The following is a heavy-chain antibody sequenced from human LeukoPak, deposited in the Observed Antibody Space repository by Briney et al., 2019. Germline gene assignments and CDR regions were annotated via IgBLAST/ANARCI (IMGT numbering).Heavy chain of an antibody. V-gene: IGHV3-30*18. CDR1: GFTFSSYG. CDR3: AKNSLAAAGEIDWYFDL. CDR2: ISYDGSNK. D-gene: IGHD6-13*01. Sequence: AGGSLRLSCAASGFTFSSYGMHWVRQAPGKGLEWVAVISYDGSNKYYADSVKGRFTISRDNSKNTLYLQMNSLRAEDTAVYYCAKNSLAAAGEIDWYFDLWGRGTLVTVSS. J-gene: IGHJ2*01.